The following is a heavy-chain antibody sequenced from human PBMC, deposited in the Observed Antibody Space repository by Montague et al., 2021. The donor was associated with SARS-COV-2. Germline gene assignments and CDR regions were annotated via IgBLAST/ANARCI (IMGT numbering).Heavy chain of an antibody. V-gene: IGHV4-34*01. J-gene: IGHJ6*02. CDR1: GGSFSGYY. CDR3: AGGELELHIRDYYYYGMDV. Sequence: ETLSLTCAVYGGSFSGYYWSWIRQPPGKGLEWIGEINHSGSTKYNPSLKSGVTISVDTSKNQFSLKLSSVTAADTAVYYCAGGELELHIRDYYYYGMDVWGQGTTVTVSS. CDR2: INHSGST. D-gene: IGHD1-7*01.